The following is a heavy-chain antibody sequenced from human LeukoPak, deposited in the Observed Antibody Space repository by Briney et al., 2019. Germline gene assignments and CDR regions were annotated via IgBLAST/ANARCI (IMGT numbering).Heavy chain of an antibody. CDR1: GFTFSSYV. V-gene: IGHV3-23*01. CDR3: AKAPQGYNSYALPAN. Sequence: GGSLRLSCAASGFTFSSYVMNWVRQAPGKGLEWVSAISGPGGGTYYADSVKGRFTISRDNSKNTLYLQMNSLRVEDTAIYYCAKAPQGYNSYALPANWGQGTLVTVSS. CDR2: ISGPGGGT. J-gene: IGHJ4*02. D-gene: IGHD5-12*01.